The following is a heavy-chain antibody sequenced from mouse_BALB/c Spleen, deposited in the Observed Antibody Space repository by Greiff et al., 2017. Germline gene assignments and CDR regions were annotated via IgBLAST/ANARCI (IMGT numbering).Heavy chain of an antibody. CDR1: GYAFTNYL. J-gene: IGHJ4*01. CDR3: ARGNWEREYYAMDY. CDR2: INPGSGGT. V-gene: IGHV1-54*01. Sequence: VQLQQSGAELVRPGTSVKVSCKASGYAFTNYLIEWVKQRPGQGLEWIGVINPGSGGTNYNEKFKGKATLTADKSSSTAYMQLSSLTSDDSAVYFCARGNWEREYYAMDYWGQGTSVTVSS. D-gene: IGHD4-1*01.